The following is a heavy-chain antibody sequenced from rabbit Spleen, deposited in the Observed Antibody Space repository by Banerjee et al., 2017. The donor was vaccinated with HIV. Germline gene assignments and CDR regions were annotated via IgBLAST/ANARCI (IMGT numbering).Heavy chain of an antibody. CDR1: GFSFSSSYY. CDR2: IETGSSGFT. V-gene: IGHV1S45*01. CDR3: ARDGAGGSYFAL. J-gene: IGHJ6*01. D-gene: IGHD8-1*01. Sequence: QEQLVESGGGLVQPEGSLTLTCTASGFSFSSSYYMCWVRQAPGKGLEWIACIETGSSGFTYFASWAKGRFTCSKTSSTTVTLQMTSLTAADTATYFCARDGAGGSYFALWGQGTLVTVS.